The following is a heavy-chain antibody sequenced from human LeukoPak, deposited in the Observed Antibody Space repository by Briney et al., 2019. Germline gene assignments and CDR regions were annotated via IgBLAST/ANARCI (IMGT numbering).Heavy chain of an antibody. CDR2: INHSGST. D-gene: IGHD1-26*01. V-gene: IGHV4-34*01. CDR1: GGSFSGCY. Sequence: PSETLSLTCAVYGGSFSGCYWSWIRQPPGKGLEWIGEINHSGSTNYNPSLKSRVTISVDTSKNQFSLKLSSVTAADTAVYYCARGAVRWELRGWFDPWGQGTLVTVSS. CDR3: ARGAVRWELRGWFDP. J-gene: IGHJ5*02.